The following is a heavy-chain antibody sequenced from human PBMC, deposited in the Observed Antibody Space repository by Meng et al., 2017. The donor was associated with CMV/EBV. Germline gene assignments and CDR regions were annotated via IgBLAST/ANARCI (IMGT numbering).Heavy chain of an antibody. V-gene: IGHV3-23*03. CDR3: ARGNWGLGY. CDR1: GFTFSSYA. CDR2: IYSGGSST. D-gene: IGHD7-27*01. J-gene: IGHJ4*02. Sequence: RLSCAASGFTFSSYAMSWVRQAPGKGLEWVSVIYSGGSSTYYADSVKGRFTISRDIARNTIYMQMNSLRVEDTAVYYCARGNWGLGYWGQGTLVTVSS.